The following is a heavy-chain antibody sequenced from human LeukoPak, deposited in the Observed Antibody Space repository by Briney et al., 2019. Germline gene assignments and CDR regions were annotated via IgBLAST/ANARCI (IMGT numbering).Heavy chain of an antibody. Sequence: QPGGSLGLSCAASGFTFSSYEMNWVRQAPGKGLEWVSYISSSGSTIYYADSVKGRFTISRDNAKNSLYLQMNSLRAEDTAVYYCARERGSGYDGDAFDIWGQGTMVTVSS. V-gene: IGHV3-48*03. CDR2: ISSSGSTI. J-gene: IGHJ3*02. CDR3: ARERGSGYDGDAFDI. CDR1: GFTFSSYE. D-gene: IGHD5-12*01.